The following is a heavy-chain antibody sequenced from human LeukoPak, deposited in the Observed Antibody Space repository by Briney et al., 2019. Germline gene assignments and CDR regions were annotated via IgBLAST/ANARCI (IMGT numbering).Heavy chain of an antibody. CDR2: IYHSGST. D-gene: IGHD1-26*01. CDR1: GASISSSSYY. J-gene: IGHJ2*01. CDR3: VRRQWELQYFDL. Sequence: SETLSLTCTVSGASISSSSYYWGWIRQPPGKGLEWIGSIYHSGSTYYNPSLKSRVTISADTSKNQFSLKLNSVTAADTAVYYCVRRQWELQYFDLWGRGTLAAVSS. V-gene: IGHV4-39*07.